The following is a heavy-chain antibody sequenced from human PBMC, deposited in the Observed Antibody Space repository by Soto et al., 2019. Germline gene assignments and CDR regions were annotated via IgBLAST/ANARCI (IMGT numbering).Heavy chain of an antibody. Sequence: QVQLVQSGAEVKKPGASVKVSCKASGYTFTSYHINWVRQAPGQGLEWMGWISVNNDNTNYVQKLQGRVTMTTDTSTSTAYMELGSLRSDDTAIYYCARSYGSGRNLRPYDYWGQGSLVTVSS. CDR2: ISVNNDNT. CDR3: ARSYGSGRNLRPYDY. V-gene: IGHV1-18*01. J-gene: IGHJ4*02. CDR1: GYTFTSYH. D-gene: IGHD3-10*01.